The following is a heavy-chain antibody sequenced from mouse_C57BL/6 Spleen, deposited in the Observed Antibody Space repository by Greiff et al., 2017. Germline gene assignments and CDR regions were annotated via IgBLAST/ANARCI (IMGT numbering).Heavy chain of an antibody. CDR1: GYTFTDYY. Sequence: EVQLQQSGPELVKPGASVKISCKASGYTFTDYYVNWVKQSHGKSLEWIGDINPNNGGTSYNQKFKGKATLTVDKSSSTAYMELRSLTSEDSAVYYCARVYSNYLYYFDYWGQGTTLTVSS. CDR3: ARVYSNYLYYFDY. CDR2: INPNNGGT. J-gene: IGHJ2*01. D-gene: IGHD2-5*01. V-gene: IGHV1-26*01.